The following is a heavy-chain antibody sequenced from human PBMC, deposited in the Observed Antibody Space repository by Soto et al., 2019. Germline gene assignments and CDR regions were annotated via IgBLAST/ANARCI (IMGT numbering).Heavy chain of an antibody. CDR1: GFTFSTFG. CDR2: ISHDGRSK. J-gene: IGHJ3*02. CDR3: AKDRGYVDSSSCSLGHALDI. V-gene: IGHV3-30*18. Sequence: QVHLVESGGGVVQPGRSLRLSCAASGFTFSTFGIHWVRQAPGKGLEWVAVISHDGRSKFYGDSVKGRFTISRDNSKNTLSREMNSRRAEDPAVYYGAKDRGYVDSSSCSLGHALDIWGQGTMVPSLQ. D-gene: IGHD2-2*01.